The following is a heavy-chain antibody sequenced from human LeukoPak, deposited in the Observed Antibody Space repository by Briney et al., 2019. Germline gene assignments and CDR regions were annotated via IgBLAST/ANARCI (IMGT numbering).Heavy chain of an antibody. CDR3: AKDAAGPEY. D-gene: IGHD6-13*01. CDR2: ITASGSNT. Sequence: GGSLRLSCAASGLTFSSYSMSWVRQAPGKGLYWVSGITASGSNTYYADSVKGRFTISRDNSKSTLYLQMNSLSAEDTAVYYCAKDAAGPEYWGQGTLVTVSS. V-gene: IGHV3-23*01. J-gene: IGHJ4*02. CDR1: GLTFSSYS.